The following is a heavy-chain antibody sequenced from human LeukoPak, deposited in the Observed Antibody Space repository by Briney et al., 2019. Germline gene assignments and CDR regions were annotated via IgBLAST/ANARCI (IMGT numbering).Heavy chain of an antibody. D-gene: IGHD2-15*01. CDR3: ARESFGGSPLVH. V-gene: IGHV4-30-4*07. J-gene: IGHJ4*02. CDR2: IYHSGTT. Sequence: SETLSLTCAVSGVAISRGGYAWNWIRQPPGKGLEWIAYIYHSGTTYYNPSLKSRATISVDTSKNQFSLKLSSVTAADTAVYYCARESFGGSPLVHWGQGTLVTVSS. CDR1: GVAISRGGYA.